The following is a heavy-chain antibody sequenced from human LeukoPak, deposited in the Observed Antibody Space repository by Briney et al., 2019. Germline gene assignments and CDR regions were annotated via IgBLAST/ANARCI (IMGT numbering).Heavy chain of an antibody. CDR3: VKDRVDGSGSQFDS. D-gene: IGHD3-10*01. J-gene: IGHJ4*02. Sequence: GGSLRLSCAASGFTFSTYDMSWVRQAPGKGLEWVSAISGSGGSTFYADSVKGRFTISRDNAMDTLYLQMNNLRADDTAVYYCVKDRVDGSGSQFDSWGQGSLVIVSS. CDR2: ISGSGGST. CDR1: GFTFSTYD. V-gene: IGHV3-23*01.